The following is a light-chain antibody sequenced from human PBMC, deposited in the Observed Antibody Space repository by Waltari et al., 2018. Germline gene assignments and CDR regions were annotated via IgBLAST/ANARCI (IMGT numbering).Light chain of an antibody. CDR3: CSYAGSYTYVV. CDR1: RSDVGGYNY. J-gene: IGLJ2*01. CDR2: DVS. Sequence: QSALTQPRSVSGSPGQSVTISCTGTRSDVGGYNYVFWYQQHPGKAPKLMIYDVSKRPSVVPDRFSGSKSGNTASLTISGLQAEDEADYYCCSYAGSYTYVVFGGGTKLTVL. V-gene: IGLV2-11*01.